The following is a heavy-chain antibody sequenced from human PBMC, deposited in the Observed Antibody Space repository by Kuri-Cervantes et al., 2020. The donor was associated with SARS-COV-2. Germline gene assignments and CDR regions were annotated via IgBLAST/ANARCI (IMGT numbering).Heavy chain of an antibody. CDR3: ARAAHYIIGSYFRFDP. D-gene: IGHD1-26*01. J-gene: IGHJ5*02. V-gene: IGHV3-30*03. CDR2: ISYDGSNK. Sequence: GESPKIPLAAPGFTFSSYGMHLVRQAPGKGLGWVAVISYDGSNKYYADSVKGRFTISRDNSKNTLYLQMNGLRAEDTAVYYCARAAHYIIGSYFRFDPWGQGTLVTVSS. CDR1: GFTFSSYG.